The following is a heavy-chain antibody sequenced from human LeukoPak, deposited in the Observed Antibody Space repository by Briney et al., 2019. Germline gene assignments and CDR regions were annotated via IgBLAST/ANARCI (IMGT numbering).Heavy chain of an antibody. CDR2: IIPIFGTA. D-gene: IGHD6-13*01. V-gene: IGHV1-69*13. J-gene: IGHJ4*02. Sequence: ASVKVSCKASGGTFSSYAIRWVRQAPGQGLEWMGGIIPIFGTANYAQKFQGRVTITADESTSTAYMELSSLRSEDTAVYYCARGNPPIAAADYWGQGTLVTVSS. CDR3: ARGNPPIAAADY. CDR1: GGTFSSYA.